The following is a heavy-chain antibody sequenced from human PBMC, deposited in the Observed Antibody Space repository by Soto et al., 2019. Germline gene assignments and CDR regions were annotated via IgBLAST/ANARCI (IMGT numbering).Heavy chain of an antibody. V-gene: IGHV3-21*01. CDR3: VRARAADSRPDY. CDR2: ISAAGNYI. CDR1: GFTFTSYS. Sequence: VHLAESGGGLVKPGGSLRLSCAASGFTFTSYSMHWVRQAPGKGLEWLSSISAAGNYIHYADSVRGRYTISRDNAKNSLFLQMTSLRVEDTAVYYCVRARAADSRPDYWGQGTLVTVSS. J-gene: IGHJ4*02. D-gene: IGHD6-6*01.